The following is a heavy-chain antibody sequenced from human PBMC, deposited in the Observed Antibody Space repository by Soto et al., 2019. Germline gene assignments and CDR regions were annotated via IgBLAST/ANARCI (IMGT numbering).Heavy chain of an antibody. D-gene: IGHD4-17*01. J-gene: IGHJ6*02. Sequence: AASVKVSCKASGYTFTSYAMHWGRQAPGQRLEWMGWINAGNGNTKYSQKFQGRVTITRDTSASTAYMELSSLRSEDTAVYYCARTVGYYYGMDVWGQGTTVTVSS. CDR1: GYTFTSYA. CDR3: ARTVGYYYGMDV. V-gene: IGHV1-3*01. CDR2: INAGNGNT.